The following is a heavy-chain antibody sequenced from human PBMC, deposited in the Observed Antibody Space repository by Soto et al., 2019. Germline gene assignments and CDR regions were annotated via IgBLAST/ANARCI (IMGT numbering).Heavy chain of an antibody. CDR1: GGSVSSGSFY. Sequence: QVQLQESGPGLVRPSQTLSLTCTVSGGSVSSGSFYWNWLRQRPGKGLEWLGYIYDSATAYYNPSLESRLTISLDTSKNQFSLKVTSVTPADTAVYYCARENFGVVIHNAFDLWGQGTMVTVSA. V-gene: IGHV4-31*03. CDR3: ARENFGVVIHNAFDL. J-gene: IGHJ3*01. D-gene: IGHD3-3*01. CDR2: IYDSATA.